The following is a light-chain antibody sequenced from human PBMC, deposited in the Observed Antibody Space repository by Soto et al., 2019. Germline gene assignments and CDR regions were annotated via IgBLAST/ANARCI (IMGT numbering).Light chain of an antibody. CDR1: TSDVGAYNY. CDR2: EVT. V-gene: IGLV2-8*01. J-gene: IGLJ2*01. CDR3: NSYAGSNNLV. Sequence: ALTQPPSASGSPGQSVTISCTGTTSDVGAYNYVSWYQQHPGRAPKLLIYEVTKRPSGVPDRFSGSKSGNTASLTVSGLQAEDEADYYCNSYAGSNNLVFGGGTKVTVL.